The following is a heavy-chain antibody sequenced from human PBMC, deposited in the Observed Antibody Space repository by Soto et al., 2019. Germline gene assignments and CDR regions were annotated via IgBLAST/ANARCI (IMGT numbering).Heavy chain of an antibody. CDR2: ISSSSSYI. Sequence: GGSLRLSCAASGSTFSSYAMNWVRQAPGKGLEWVSSISSSSSYIYYADSVKGRFTISRDNAKNSLYLQMNSLRAEDTAVYYCARGILYYYDSSGPLWFDPWGQGTLVTVSS. V-gene: IGHV3-21*01. J-gene: IGHJ5*02. CDR1: GSTFSSYA. CDR3: ARGILYYYDSSGPLWFDP. D-gene: IGHD3-22*01.